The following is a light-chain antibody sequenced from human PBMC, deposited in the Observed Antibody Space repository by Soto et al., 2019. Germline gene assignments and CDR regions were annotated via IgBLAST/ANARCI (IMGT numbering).Light chain of an antibody. CDR1: QSVSSS. CDR2: DAS. Sequence: EIVLTQSPATLSLSPGERATLSCRTTQSVSSSLSWYQHKPGQAPRLLIYDASIRATAIPSRFSGSGSGTDFTLTISSLEPEDFAVYYCQQRRNCPSTFGPGTRVDLK. V-gene: IGKV3-11*01. CDR3: QQRRNCPST. J-gene: IGKJ3*01.